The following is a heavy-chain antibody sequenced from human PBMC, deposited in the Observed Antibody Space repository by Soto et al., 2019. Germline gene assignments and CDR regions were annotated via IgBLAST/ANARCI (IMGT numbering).Heavy chain of an antibody. D-gene: IGHD6-19*01. CDR2: ISYDGVNK. CDR1: RFNFSAYG. V-gene: IGHV3-30*18. CDR3: AKARYASGWSGLDT. Sequence: PGGSLRLSCAASRFNFSAYGMHWVRQAPGKGLEWVARISYDGVNKFYSASMKGRLTVSRDNAKNTFYLQMNSLRPADTALYYCAKARYASGWSGLDTWGQGALVTVSS. J-gene: IGHJ5*02.